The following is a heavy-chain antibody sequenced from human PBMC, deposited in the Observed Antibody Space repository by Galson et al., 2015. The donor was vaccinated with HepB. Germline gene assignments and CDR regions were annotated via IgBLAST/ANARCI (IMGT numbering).Heavy chain of an antibody. CDR3: TRETQSPLTGWVNWFDP. CDR1: GFTFGDYA. Sequence: SLRLSCAASGFTFGDYAMSWFRQAPGKGLEWVGFIRSKAYGGTTEYAASVKGRFTISRDDSKSIAYLQMNSLKTEDTAVYYCTRETQSPLTGWVNWFDPWGQGTLFTVSS. V-gene: IGHV3-49*03. D-gene: IGHD3-9*01. CDR2: IRSKAYGGTT. J-gene: IGHJ5*02.